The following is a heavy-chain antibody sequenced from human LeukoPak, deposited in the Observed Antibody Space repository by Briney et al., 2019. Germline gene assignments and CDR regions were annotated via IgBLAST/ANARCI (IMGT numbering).Heavy chain of an antibody. CDR3: ARDERCSSTSCYLGNWFDP. J-gene: IGHJ5*02. CDR1: GYTFTSYG. Sequence: GASVKVSCKASGYTFTSYGISWVRQAPGQGLEWMGWISAYNGNTNYAQKLQGRVTMTTDTSTSTAYMELRSLRSDDTAVYYCARDERCSSTSCYLGNWFDPWGQGTLVTVSS. V-gene: IGHV1-18*01. CDR2: ISAYNGNT. D-gene: IGHD2-2*01.